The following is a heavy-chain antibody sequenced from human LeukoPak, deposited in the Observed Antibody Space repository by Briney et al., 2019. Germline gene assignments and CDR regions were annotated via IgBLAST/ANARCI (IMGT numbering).Heavy chain of an antibody. Sequence: PGGSLRLSCAASGFSFSSYGMHWVRQAPGKGLEWVAFIGYDGSNKYYADSVKGRFTVSRDKSKNTLYLQMNSLRTEDTAVYCCAKGLYYKDRSGYPAWGQGTLVTISS. CDR1: GFSFSSYG. D-gene: IGHD3-22*01. V-gene: IGHV3-30*02. CDR3: AKGLYYKDRSGYPA. J-gene: IGHJ5*02. CDR2: IGYDGSNK.